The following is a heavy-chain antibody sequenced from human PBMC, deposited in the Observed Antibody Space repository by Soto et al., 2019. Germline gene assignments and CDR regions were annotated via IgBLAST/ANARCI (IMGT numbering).Heavy chain of an antibody. Sequence: PSETLSVTCTFPGGSISGYYWSWIRQPPGKGLEWVGYVYYNGRTHYNPSLKSRVTMSIDTSKNQFSLSLSSVTAADTAVYCCSRLGSGLQYLGHGTLVTVSS. J-gene: IGHJ4*01. D-gene: IGHD2-15*01. CDR2: VYYNGRT. CDR3: SRLGSGLQY. CDR1: GGSISGYY. V-gene: IGHV4-59*01.